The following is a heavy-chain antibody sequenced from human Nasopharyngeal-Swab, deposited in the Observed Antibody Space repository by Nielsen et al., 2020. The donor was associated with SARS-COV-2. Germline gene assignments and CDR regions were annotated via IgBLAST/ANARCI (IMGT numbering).Heavy chain of an antibody. D-gene: IGHD1-26*01. J-gene: IGHJ4*02. CDR2: INQAGSVQ. V-gene: IGHV3-7*01. CDR3: VRNGGALDF. CDR1: GFTFTNHW. Sequence: GGSLRLSYAASGFTFTNHWMSWVRQAPGKGLEWLANINQAGSVQKYVDSVKGRFFISRDNTEKTLFLQMNSLTVGDTAVYYCVRNGGALDFWGQGTMVTASS.